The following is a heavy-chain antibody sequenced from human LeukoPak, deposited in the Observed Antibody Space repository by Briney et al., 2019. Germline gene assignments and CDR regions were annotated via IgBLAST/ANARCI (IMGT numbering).Heavy chain of an antibody. V-gene: IGHV4-30-2*01. CDR1: GGSISSGGYY. D-gene: IGHD1-7*01. J-gene: IGHJ4*02. CDR2: IYHSGST. CDR3: ASFQLELWNSYNPHYFDY. Sequence: SETLSLTCTVSGGSISSGGYYWSWIRQPPGKGLEWIGYIYHSGSTYYNPSLKSRVTISVDRSKNQFSLKLSSVTAADTAVYYCASFQLELWNSYNPHYFDYWGQGTLVTVSS.